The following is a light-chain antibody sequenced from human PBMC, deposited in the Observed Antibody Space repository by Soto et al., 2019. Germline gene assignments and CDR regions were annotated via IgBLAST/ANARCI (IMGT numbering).Light chain of an antibody. CDR1: QSVVSTH. J-gene: IGKJ5*01. V-gene: IGKV3-20*01. Sequence: TQSPGTLSLSPWERATLSCRASQSVVSTHLAWYQQKPGQAPRLLIYGPSSRATGIPDRFSGSGSGTDFTLTISRLEPEDFAVYYCQQYGSSLSITFGQGTRLEIK. CDR2: GPS. CDR3: QQYGSSLSIT.